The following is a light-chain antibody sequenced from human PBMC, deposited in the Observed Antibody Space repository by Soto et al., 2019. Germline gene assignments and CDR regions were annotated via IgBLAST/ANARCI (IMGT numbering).Light chain of an antibody. J-gene: IGKJ4*01. CDR1: QDITND. CDR2: EAS. Sequence: DIQMTQSPSSLSASVGDRVTITCQASQDITNDLNWYQQKPGKAPKVLIYEASNLKTGVPSRFRGSGSGTDFTFTISSLQPEDIATYFCQQYDNVPLTFGGGTKVEIK. CDR3: QQYDNVPLT. V-gene: IGKV1-33*01.